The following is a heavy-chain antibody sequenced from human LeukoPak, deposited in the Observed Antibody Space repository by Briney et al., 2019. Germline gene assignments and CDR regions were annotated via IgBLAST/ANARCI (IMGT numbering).Heavy chain of an antibody. J-gene: IGHJ3*02. D-gene: IGHD2-2*02. CDR2: IYYSGST. V-gene: IGHV4-31*01. CDR1: GSSIGSGGYY. Sequence: SQTLSLTCTVSGSSIGSGGYYWSWNRQHPGKGLEWIGYIYYSGSTYYNPSLRSQVNISLDTSKNQISLNLTSVTAADTAVYYCARSRCYNCAFDIRGQGTMVTVSS. CDR3: ARSRCYNCAFDI.